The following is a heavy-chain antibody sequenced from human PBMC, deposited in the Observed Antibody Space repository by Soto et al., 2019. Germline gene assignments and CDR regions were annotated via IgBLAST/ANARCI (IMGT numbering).Heavy chain of an antibody. J-gene: IGHJ4*02. CDR1: GDSISSGSYH. CDR2: IYYSGSS. V-gene: IGHV4-39*01. D-gene: IGHD6-25*01. CDR3: ARPYSYSSASGFDY. Sequence: PSETLSLTCTVSGDSISSGSYHWGWIRQPPGKGLEWIGNIYYSGSSYYNPSLKSRVTISVDTSKNQFSLKLSSVTAADMAVYFCARPYSYSSASGFDYWGQGTLVTVSS.